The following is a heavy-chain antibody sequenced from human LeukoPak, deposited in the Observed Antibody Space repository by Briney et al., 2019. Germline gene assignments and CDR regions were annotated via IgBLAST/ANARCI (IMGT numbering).Heavy chain of an antibody. Sequence: PGESLRLSCKVSGFTFTNAWMNWVRQAPGKGLEWVASIDHNGNVNYYVDSVKGRFTISRDNAKNSLYLQMSNLRAEDTAVYFCARGGGLDVWGQGATVTVSS. D-gene: IGHD3-16*01. CDR2: IDHNGNVN. V-gene: IGHV3-7*03. CDR1: GFTFTNAW. CDR3: ARGGGLDV. J-gene: IGHJ6*02.